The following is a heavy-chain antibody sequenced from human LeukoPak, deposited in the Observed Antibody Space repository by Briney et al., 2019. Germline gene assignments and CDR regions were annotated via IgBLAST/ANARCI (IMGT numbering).Heavy chain of an antibody. CDR2: ISSSGTGI. J-gene: IGHJ4*02. Sequence: GGSLRLSCAASGFTFSDYYMSWIRQAPGKGLEWVSYISSSGTGIYYADSVKGRFTISRDNAMNSLYLQMNSLRVEDTAVYYCARSMSYYDSSGLDYWGQGTLVTVSS. CDR1: GFTFSDYY. D-gene: IGHD3-22*01. CDR3: ARSMSYYDSSGLDY. V-gene: IGHV3-11*04.